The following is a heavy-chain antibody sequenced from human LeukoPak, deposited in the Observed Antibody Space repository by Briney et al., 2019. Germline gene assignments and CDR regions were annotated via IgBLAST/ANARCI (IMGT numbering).Heavy chain of an antibody. CDR2: ISSTSSYI. J-gene: IGHJ4*02. V-gene: IGHV3-21*06. CDR3: ARVAPPLGFDY. Sequence: GGSLRLSCAASGFTFSSYSMNWVRQAPGKGLEWVSSISSTSSYIYYADSMKGRFTISRDNAKNSLNLQMNSLRAEDTAVYYCARVAPPLGFDYWGQGTLVTVSS. CDR1: GFTFSSYS.